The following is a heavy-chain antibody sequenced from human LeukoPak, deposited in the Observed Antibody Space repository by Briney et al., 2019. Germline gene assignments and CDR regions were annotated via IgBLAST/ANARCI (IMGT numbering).Heavy chain of an antibody. J-gene: IGHJ4*02. Sequence: PGGSLRLSCAASGFTFSSYGMHWVRQAPGKGLEWVSYISSSSSTIYYADSVKGRFTISRDNAKNSLYLQMNSLRAEDTAVYYCARDALSSSWYSFDYWGQGTLVTVSS. D-gene: IGHD6-13*01. V-gene: IGHV3-48*04. CDR2: ISSSSSTI. CDR3: ARDALSSSWYSFDY. CDR1: GFTFSSYG.